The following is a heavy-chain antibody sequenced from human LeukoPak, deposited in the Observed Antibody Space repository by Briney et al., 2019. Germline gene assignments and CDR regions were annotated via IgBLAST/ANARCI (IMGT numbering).Heavy chain of an antibody. CDR2: INHTGST. CDR3: ARGPVRLARPYDY. Sequence: ETLSLTCTVQGGSLSGAYWTWIRQPPGKGLEWIGEINHTGSTNYNPSFKSRVTMSADTPKNQFSLNLTSVTAADAALYYCARGPVRLARPYDYWGQGTLVTVSS. D-gene: IGHD3-9*01. J-gene: IGHJ4*02. CDR1: GGSLSGAY. V-gene: IGHV4-34*01.